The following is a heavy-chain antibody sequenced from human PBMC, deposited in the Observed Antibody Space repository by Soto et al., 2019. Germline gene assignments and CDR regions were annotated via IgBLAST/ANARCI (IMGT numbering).Heavy chain of an antibody. CDR1: GGSISSGGYY. Sequence: SETLSLTCTVSGGSISSGGYYWSWIRQHPGKGLEWIGYIYYSGSTYYNPSLKSRVTISVDTSKNQFSLKLSSVTAADTAVYYCARVDDYIWVRFDYWGQGTLVTVSS. J-gene: IGHJ4*02. CDR3: ARVDDYIWVRFDY. CDR2: IYYSGST. V-gene: IGHV4-31*03. D-gene: IGHD3-16*01.